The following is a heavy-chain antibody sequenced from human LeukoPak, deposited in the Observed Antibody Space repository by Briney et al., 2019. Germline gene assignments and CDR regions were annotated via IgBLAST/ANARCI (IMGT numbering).Heavy chain of an antibody. Sequence: KPSETLSLTCAVYGGSFSGYYWSWIRQPPGKGLEWIGEINHSGSTNYNPSLKSRVTISVDTSKNQFSLKLSSVTAADTAVYYCARHTEGIAVAATGGFDYWGQGTLVTVSS. V-gene: IGHV4-34*01. CDR2: INHSGST. D-gene: IGHD6-19*01. CDR3: ARHTEGIAVAATGGFDY. CDR1: GGSFSGYY. J-gene: IGHJ4*02.